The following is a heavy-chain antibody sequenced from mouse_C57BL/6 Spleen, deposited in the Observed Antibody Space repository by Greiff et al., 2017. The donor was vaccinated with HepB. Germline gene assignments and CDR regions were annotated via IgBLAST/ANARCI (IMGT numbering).Heavy chain of an antibody. J-gene: IGHJ1*03. CDR2: ISNGGGST. Sequence: EVQRVESGGGLVQPGGSLKLSCAASGFTFSDYYMYWVRQTPEKRLEWVAYISNGGGSTYYPDTVKGRFTISRDNAKNTLYLQMSRLKSEDTAMYYCARQGIYYYGSSYDWYFDVWGTGTTVTVSS. D-gene: IGHD1-1*01. CDR3: ARQGIYYYGSSYDWYFDV. CDR1: GFTFSDYY. V-gene: IGHV5-12*01.